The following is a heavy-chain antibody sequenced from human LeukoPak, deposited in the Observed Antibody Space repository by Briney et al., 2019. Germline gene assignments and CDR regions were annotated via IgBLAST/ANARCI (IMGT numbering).Heavy chain of an antibody. Sequence: PGGSLRLSCAASGFTFSNYWMHWVRQAPGKGLVWVSRINSDGINTSYADSVKGRFTISRDNAKNTLHLQLNSLRAEDTAVYYCARGDSRGYYYTSGFDPWGQGTLVTVSS. CDR1: GFTFSNYW. CDR2: INSDGINT. J-gene: IGHJ5*02. CDR3: ARGDSRGYYYTSGFDP. V-gene: IGHV3-74*01. D-gene: IGHD3-22*01.